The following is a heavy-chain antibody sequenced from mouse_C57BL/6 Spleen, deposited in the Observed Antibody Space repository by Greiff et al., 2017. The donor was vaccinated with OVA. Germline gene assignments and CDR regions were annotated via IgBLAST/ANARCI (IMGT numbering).Heavy chain of an antibody. J-gene: IGHJ1*03. D-gene: IGHD2-5*01. Sequence: VQLQQSGPELVKPGASVKISCKASGYSFTGYYMHWVKQSPEKSLEWIGEINPSTGGTTYNQKFKAKATLPVDKSSSTAYMQLKSLTSEDSAVYYCARKEAYYSNFWYFDVWGTGTTVTVSS. CDR1: GYSFTGYY. V-gene: IGHV1-42*01. CDR3: ARKEAYYSNFWYFDV. CDR2: INPSTGGT.